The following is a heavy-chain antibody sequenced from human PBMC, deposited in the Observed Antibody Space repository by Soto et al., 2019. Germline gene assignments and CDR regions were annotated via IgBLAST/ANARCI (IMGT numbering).Heavy chain of an antibody. Sequence: QVQLQESGPGLVKPSETLSLSCNVSGGSISGHFWSWIRRPLGKGLEWIGYSHPTVRALYNPSLKSRVTMSLDMPTNLFSLKLTSVTAADSGVYYCTRGLSTSYERRNVVDVWGHGTMVTVSS. CDR2: SHPTVRA. CDR3: TRGLSTSYERRNVVDV. J-gene: IGHJ3*01. V-gene: IGHV4-59*11. CDR1: GGSISGHF. D-gene: IGHD3-16*01.